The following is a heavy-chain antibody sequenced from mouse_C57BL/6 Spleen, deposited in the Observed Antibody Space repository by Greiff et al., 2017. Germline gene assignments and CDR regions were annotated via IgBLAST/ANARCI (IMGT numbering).Heavy chain of an antibody. CDR2: IDPANGNT. CDR1: GFNIKNTY. CDR3: ARSRYYGSSFWFAY. D-gene: IGHD1-1*01. V-gene: IGHV14-3*01. Sequence: VQLQQSVAELVRPGASVKLSCTASGFNIKNTYMHWVKQRPEQGLEWIGWIDPANGNTKYAPKFQGKATITADTSSNTAYLQLSSLTSEDTAIYYWARSRYYGSSFWFAYWGQGTLVTVSA. J-gene: IGHJ3*01.